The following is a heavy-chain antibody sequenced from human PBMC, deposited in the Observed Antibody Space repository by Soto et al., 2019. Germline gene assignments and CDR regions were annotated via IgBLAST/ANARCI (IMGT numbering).Heavy chain of an antibody. CDR2: VFYTGFT. CDR1: GASMSGSYYY. CDR3: ATSQKGYNWNYFDP. V-gene: IGHV4-39*01. J-gene: IGHJ4*02. Sequence: XEALSLTCSVSGASMSGSYYYWAWLRQSPGKGPGWIGSVFYTGFTSYNLSLESRVSVSVDTSKSQFSLKLSAVTAADTAVYYCATSQKGYNWNYFDPWGQGTLVTVSS. D-gene: IGHD1-20*01.